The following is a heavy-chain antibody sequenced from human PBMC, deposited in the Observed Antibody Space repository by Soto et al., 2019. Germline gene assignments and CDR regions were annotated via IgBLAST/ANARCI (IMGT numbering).Heavy chain of an antibody. D-gene: IGHD5-12*01. J-gene: IGHJ3*02. CDR1: GFTVSSNY. Sequence: EVQLVESGGGLVQPGGSLRLSCAASGFTVSSNYMSWVRQAPGKGLEWVSVIYSGGSTYYADSVKGRFTIFRDNSKNTLYLQMNSLRAEDTAVYYCAREDGYRGGDAFDIWGQGTMVTVSS. CDR2: IYSGGST. CDR3: AREDGYRGGDAFDI. V-gene: IGHV3-66*01.